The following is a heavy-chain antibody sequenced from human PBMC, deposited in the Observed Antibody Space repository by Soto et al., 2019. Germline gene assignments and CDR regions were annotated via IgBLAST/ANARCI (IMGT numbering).Heavy chain of an antibody. J-gene: IGHJ4*02. V-gene: IGHV3-48*03. CDR2: ISSSGSTI. D-gene: IGHD3-10*02. Sequence: PGGSLRLSCAASGFTFSSYEMNWVRQAPGKGLEWVSYISSSGSTIYYADSVKGRFTISRDNAKNSLYLQMNSLRAEDTAVYYCARDRSDITMSETYYFDYWGQGTLVTVSS. CDR1: GFTFSSYE. CDR3: ARDRSDITMSETYYFDY.